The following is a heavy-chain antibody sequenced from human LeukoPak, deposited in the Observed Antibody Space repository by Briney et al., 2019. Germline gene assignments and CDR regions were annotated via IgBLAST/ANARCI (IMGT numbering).Heavy chain of an antibody. CDR2: SSCDGSST. J-gene: IGHJ6*02. Sequence: PGGSLSLSCAASGFTVSSYGMHWVRQPPAKGLVWVSRSSCDGSSTIYAESVKGRFTIARDNAENSLYLQMNSLSAEDTAVYYCARFRGSNGMDVWGQGTSVTVSS. CDR3: ARFRGSNGMDV. CDR1: GFTVSSYG. V-gene: IGHV3-74*01.